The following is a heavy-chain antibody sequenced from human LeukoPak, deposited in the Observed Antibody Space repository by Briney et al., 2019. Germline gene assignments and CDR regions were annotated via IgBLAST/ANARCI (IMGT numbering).Heavy chain of an antibody. J-gene: IGHJ4*02. Sequence: ASVKVSCKASGYTFTSYDINWVRQATGQGLEWMGWISAYNGNTNYAQNLQGRVTMTTDTSTSTAYMELRSLRSDDTAVYYCARAMYSSSWSYFDYWGQGTLVTVSS. CDR2: ISAYNGNT. CDR3: ARAMYSSSWSYFDY. V-gene: IGHV1-18*01. CDR1: GYTFTSYD. D-gene: IGHD6-13*01.